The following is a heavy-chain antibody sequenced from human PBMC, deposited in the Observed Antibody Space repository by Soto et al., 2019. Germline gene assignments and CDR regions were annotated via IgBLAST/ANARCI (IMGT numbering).Heavy chain of an antibody. Sequence: SETLSLTCTVSGGSISSYYWSWIRQPPGKGLKWIGYIYYSGSTNYNPSLKSRVTISVDTSKNQFSLKLSSVTAADTAVYYCARGDYGVYYGMDVWGQGTTVTVSS. CDR3: ARGDYGVYYGMDV. CDR1: GGSISSYY. V-gene: IGHV4-59*01. CDR2: IYYSGST. J-gene: IGHJ6*02. D-gene: IGHD4-17*01.